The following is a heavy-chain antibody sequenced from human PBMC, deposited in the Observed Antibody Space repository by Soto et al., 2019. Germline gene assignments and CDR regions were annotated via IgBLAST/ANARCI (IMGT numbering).Heavy chain of an antibody. J-gene: IGHJ5*02. D-gene: IGHD6-13*01. CDR1: GDSVSSHSAA. CDR3: ARARWEQQLVFDWFDP. Sequence: SQTLSLPSAISGDSVSSHSAAWNWIRQSPSRGLEWLGRTYYRSKWYNDYAVSVKSRITINPDTSKNQFSLQLNSVTPEDTAVYYCARARWEQQLVFDWFDPWGQGTLVTVSS. CDR2: TYYRSKWYN. V-gene: IGHV6-1*01.